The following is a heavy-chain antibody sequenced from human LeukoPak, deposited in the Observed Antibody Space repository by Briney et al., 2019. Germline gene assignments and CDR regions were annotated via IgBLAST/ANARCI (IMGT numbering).Heavy chain of an antibody. CDR3: AREAVEMAKIDGYDAFDI. D-gene: IGHD5-24*01. Sequence: GGSLTLSCAASGFTFSSYEMNWVRQAPRKGLEWVSYISSSGSTIYYADSVKGRFTISRDNAKNALYLQMNSLRAEDTAVYYCAREAVEMAKIDGYDAFDIWGQGTMVTVSS. CDR1: GFTFSSYE. J-gene: IGHJ3*02. V-gene: IGHV3-48*03. CDR2: ISSSGSTI.